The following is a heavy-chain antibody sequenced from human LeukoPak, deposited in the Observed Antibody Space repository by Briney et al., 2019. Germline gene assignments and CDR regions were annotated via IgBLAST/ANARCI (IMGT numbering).Heavy chain of an antibody. V-gene: IGHV5-51*01. J-gene: IGHJ4*02. D-gene: IGHD6-6*01. CDR1: GYSFTSYW. CDR2: IYPGDSDT. Sequence: GESLKISCKGSGYSFTSYWIGWVRQMPGKGLECMGIIYPGDSDTRYSPSFQGQVTISADKSISTAYLQWSSLKASDTAMYYCARSASSDDQCFDYWGQGTLVTVSS. CDR3: ARSASSDDQCFDY.